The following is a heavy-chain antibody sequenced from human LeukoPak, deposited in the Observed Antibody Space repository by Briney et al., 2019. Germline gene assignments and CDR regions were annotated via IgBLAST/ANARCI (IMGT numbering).Heavy chain of an antibody. V-gene: IGHV1-2*02. Sequence: ASVKVSCKASGYTFTGYYMHWVRQAPGQGLEWMGWINPNSGGTNYAQKFQGRVTMTRDTSISTAYMELSRLRSDDTAVYYCARDPGLNWDDDAFDIWGQGTMVTVSS. CDR3: ARDPGLNWDDDAFDI. CDR1: GYTFTGYY. CDR2: INPNSGGT. J-gene: IGHJ3*02. D-gene: IGHD1-1*01.